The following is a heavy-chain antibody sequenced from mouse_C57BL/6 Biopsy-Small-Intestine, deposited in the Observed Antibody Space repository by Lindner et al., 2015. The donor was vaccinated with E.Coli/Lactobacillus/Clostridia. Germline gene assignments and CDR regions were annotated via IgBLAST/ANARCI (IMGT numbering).Heavy chain of an antibody. J-gene: IGHJ2*01. CDR1: GFTFSNYA. D-gene: IGHD1-1*02. CDR2: ISDGGSYT. Sequence: VQLQESGGGLVKPGGSLKLSCAASGFTFSNYAMSWVRQTPEKRLEWVATISDGGSYTHYPDNVKGRFTISRDNAKNNLYLQMSHLKSEDTAMYYCARELFSCFDYWGQGTTLTVSS. CDR3: ARELFSCFDY. V-gene: IGHV5-4*01.